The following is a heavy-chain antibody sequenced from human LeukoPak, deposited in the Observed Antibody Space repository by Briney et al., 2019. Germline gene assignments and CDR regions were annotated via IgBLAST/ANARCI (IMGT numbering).Heavy chain of an antibody. V-gene: IGHV1-8*03. Sequence: RASLKLSCKASGFTFTGYALHWVRQATGQGLEWMGWMNPNSGNTGYAHKFQGRVTITRNTSISTAYMELNSMRSEDTAVYYCARASGCSGGSCHVHTHDFDSWGQGTTVSVAS. D-gene: IGHD2-15*01. CDR1: GFTFTGYA. CDR2: MNPNSGNT. CDR3: ARASGCSGGSCHVHTHDFDS. J-gene: IGHJ3*02.